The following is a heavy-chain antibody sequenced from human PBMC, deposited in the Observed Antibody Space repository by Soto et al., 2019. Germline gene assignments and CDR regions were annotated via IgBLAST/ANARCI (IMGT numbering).Heavy chain of an antibody. CDR3: ARPTYYYDSSGPPGY. CDR1: GGSISSYY. CDR2: IYYSGST. Sequence: SETLSLTCTVSGGSISSYYWNWIRQPPGKGLEWIGYIYYSGSTNYNPSLKSRVTISVDTSNNQFSLKLSSMTAADTAVYYCARPTYYYDSSGPPGYWVQGTLVTVSS. V-gene: IGHV4-59*01. J-gene: IGHJ4*02. D-gene: IGHD3-22*01.